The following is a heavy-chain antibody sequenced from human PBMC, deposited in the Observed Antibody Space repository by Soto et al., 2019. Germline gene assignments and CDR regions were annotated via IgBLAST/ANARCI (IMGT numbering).Heavy chain of an antibody. J-gene: IGHJ4*02. CDR3: ARVPSSSGRAHFDY. Sequence: QVQLVESGGGVVQPGRSLRLSCAASGFTFSSYTMHWGRQAPGKGLEWVAVISYDGSNKYYADSVKGRFTISRDNSKNTLYLQMNSLRAEDTAVYYCARVPSSSGRAHFDYWGQGTLVTVSS. D-gene: IGHD2-15*01. CDR2: ISYDGSNK. CDR1: GFTFSSYT. V-gene: IGHV3-30-3*01.